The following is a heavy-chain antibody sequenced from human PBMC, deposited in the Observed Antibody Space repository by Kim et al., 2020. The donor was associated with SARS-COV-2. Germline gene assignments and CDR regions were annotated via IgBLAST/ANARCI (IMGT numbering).Heavy chain of an antibody. Sequence: GGSLRLSCAASGFTFSSYEMNWVRQAPGKGLEWVSYISSSGSAIYYADSVKGRFTISRDNAKNSLYLQMNSLRAEDTDVYYCARGLRLGELSPYYFDYWGQGTLVTVSS. CDR1: GFTFSSYE. V-gene: IGHV3-48*03. CDR3: ARGLRLGELSPYYFDY. J-gene: IGHJ4*02. CDR2: ISSSGSAI. D-gene: IGHD3-16*02.